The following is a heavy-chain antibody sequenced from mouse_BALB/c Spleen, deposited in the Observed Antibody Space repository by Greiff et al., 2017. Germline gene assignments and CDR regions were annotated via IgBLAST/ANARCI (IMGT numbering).Heavy chain of an antibody. CDR3: ACYYDYDDGFAY. CDR1: GYSFTGYY. CDR2: ISCYNGAT. V-gene: IGHV1S34*01. D-gene: IGHD2-4*01. J-gene: IGHJ3*01. Sequence: LVKTGASVKISCKASGYSFTGYYMHWVKQSHGKSLEWIGYISCYNGATSYNQKFKGKATFTVDTSSSTAYMQFNSLTSEDSAVYYCACYYDYDDGFAYWGQGTLVTVSA.